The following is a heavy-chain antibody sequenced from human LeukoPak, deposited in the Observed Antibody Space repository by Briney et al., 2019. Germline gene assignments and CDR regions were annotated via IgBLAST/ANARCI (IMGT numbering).Heavy chain of an antibody. Sequence: GGSLRLSCAASGFTFSSYAMHWVRQAPGKGLEWVAVISYDGSNKYYADSVKGRFTISRDNSKNTLYLQMNSLRAEDTAVHYCARAVGSGSYRGSGYWGQGTLVTVSS. CDR2: ISYDGSNK. J-gene: IGHJ4*02. D-gene: IGHD1-26*01. CDR3: ARAVGSGSYRGSGY. V-gene: IGHV3-30-3*01. CDR1: GFTFSSYA.